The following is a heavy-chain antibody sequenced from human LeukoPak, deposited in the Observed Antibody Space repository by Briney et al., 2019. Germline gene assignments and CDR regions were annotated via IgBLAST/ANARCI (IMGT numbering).Heavy chain of an antibody. V-gene: IGHV1-8*03. CDR3: ARVDGGYYYDSSGYLAS. D-gene: IGHD3-22*01. CDR2: MNPNSGNT. CDR1: GYTFTSYD. Sequence: ASVKVSCKASGYTFTSYDINWVRQATGQGLEWMGWMNPNSGNTGYAQKFQGRVTITRNTSISTAYMELSSLRSEDTAVYYCARVDGGYYYDSSGYLASWGQGTLVTVSS. J-gene: IGHJ5*01.